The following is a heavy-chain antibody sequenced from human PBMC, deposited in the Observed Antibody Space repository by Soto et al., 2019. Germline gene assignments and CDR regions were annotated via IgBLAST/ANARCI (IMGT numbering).Heavy chain of an antibody. D-gene: IGHD4-17*01. J-gene: IGHJ5*02. Sequence: GGSLRLSCAASGFTFISYSMNWVLQAPGKGLEWVSSISSSSSYIYYADSVKGRFTISRDNAKNSLYLQMNSLRAEDTAVYYGARVGATVTTPQFDPWGQGTLGT. V-gene: IGHV3-21*01. CDR2: ISSSSSYI. CDR3: ARVGATVTTPQFDP. CDR1: GFTFISYS.